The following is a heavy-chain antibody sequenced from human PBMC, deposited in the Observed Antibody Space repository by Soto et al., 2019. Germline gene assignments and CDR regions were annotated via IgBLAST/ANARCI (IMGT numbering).Heavy chain of an antibody. J-gene: IGHJ3*02. D-gene: IGHD6-13*01. CDR1: GFTFDDYA. V-gene: IGHV3-9*01. CDR3: AKDIDLSSSWYEAFDI. Sequence: GGSLRLSCAASGFTFDDYAMHWVRQAPGKGLEWVSGISWNSGSIGYADSVKGRFTISRDNAKNSLYLQMNSLRAEDTALYYCAKDIDLSSSWYEAFDIWGQGTMVTVSS. CDR2: ISWNSGSI.